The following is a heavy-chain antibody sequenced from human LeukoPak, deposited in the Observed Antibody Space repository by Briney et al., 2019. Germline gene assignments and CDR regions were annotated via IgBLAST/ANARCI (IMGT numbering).Heavy chain of an antibody. D-gene: IGHD4-17*01. V-gene: IGHV3-15*01. CDR1: GFTFSNAW. Sequence: PGGSLRLSCAASGFTFSNAWMSWVRQAPGKGLEWVGRIKSKTDGGTTDYAAPVKGRFTISGDDSKNTLYLQMNSLKTEDTAVYYCTTGYDYGDPGYFDYWGQGTLVTVSS. CDR3: TTGYDYGDPGYFDY. CDR2: IKSKTDGGTT. J-gene: IGHJ4*02.